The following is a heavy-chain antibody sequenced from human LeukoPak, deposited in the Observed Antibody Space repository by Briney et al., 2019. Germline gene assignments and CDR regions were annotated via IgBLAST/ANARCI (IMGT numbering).Heavy chain of an antibody. CDR3: ARGITVIRGVPHEFDY. J-gene: IGHJ4*02. V-gene: IGHV4-39*01. Sequence: PSETLPLARTVSGVPISSTSYYWGWIRQPPGKGLEWIGSIYYSGTTYYNPSLKSRVSITVDTSKNQFSLKLSSVTAADTTFYYCARGITVIRGVPHEFDYWGQGTLVTVSS. CDR2: IYYSGTT. D-gene: IGHD3-10*01. CDR1: GVPISSTSYY.